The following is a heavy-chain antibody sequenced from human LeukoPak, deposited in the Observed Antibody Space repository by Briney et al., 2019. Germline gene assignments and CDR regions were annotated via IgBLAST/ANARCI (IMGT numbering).Heavy chain of an antibody. CDR3: ARERRSRDDGFDI. V-gene: IGHV3-48*03. Sequence: GGSLRLSCAASGFTFSTFEMNWVRQAPGKGLEWVSYISSSGSNIYYADSVKGRFTISRDNANNSLYLQMARLRAEDTGLYFRARERRSRDDGFDIWGQGTMVTVSS. D-gene: IGHD3-10*01. J-gene: IGHJ3*02. CDR2: ISSSGSNI. CDR1: GFTFSTFE.